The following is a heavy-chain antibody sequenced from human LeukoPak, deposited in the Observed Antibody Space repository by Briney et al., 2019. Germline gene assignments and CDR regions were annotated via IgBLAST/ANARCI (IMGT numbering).Heavy chain of an antibody. V-gene: IGHV1-46*01. CDR3: ASESSSWFSFDP. CDR2: INPSGGST. J-gene: IGHJ5*02. CDR1: GYTFTSYY. Sequence: ASVKVSCMASGYTFTSYYMHWVRQAPGQGLEWMGIINPSGGSTSYAQKFQGRVTMTRDTSTSTVYMELSSLRSEDTAVYYCASESSSWFSFDPWGQGTLVTVSS. D-gene: IGHD6-13*01.